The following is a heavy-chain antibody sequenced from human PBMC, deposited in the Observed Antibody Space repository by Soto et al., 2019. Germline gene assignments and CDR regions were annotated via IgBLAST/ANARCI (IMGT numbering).Heavy chain of an antibody. CDR3: AKGDNLGPKTGYAFDP. CDR1: GDSVSSNTAS. D-gene: IGHD5-12*01. J-gene: IGHJ5*02. CDR2: TYSRSKWYN. V-gene: IGHV6-1*01. Sequence: SQTLSVTCAISGDSVSSNTASWNWVRQSPSRGLEWLGRTYSRSKWYNDYAVSVKSRIIINPDTSKNQFSLQLNSVTPEDTAVYYCAKGDNLGPKTGYAFDPWGQGILVTVSS.